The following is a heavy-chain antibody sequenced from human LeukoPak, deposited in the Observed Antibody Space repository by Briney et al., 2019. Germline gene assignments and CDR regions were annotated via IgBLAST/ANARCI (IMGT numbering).Heavy chain of an antibody. V-gene: IGHV3-21*01. CDR2: ISSSSSYI. CDR3: ARVWTGQWPPHYYYMDV. D-gene: IGHD6-19*01. CDR1: GFTFSTFT. Sequence: PGGSLRLPCVVSGFTFSTFTMNWVRQAPGKGLEWVSCISSSSSYIYYADSVKGRFTISRDNAKNSLYLQMNSLRAEDTAVYYCARVWTGQWPPHYYYMDVWGKGTTVTISS. J-gene: IGHJ6*03.